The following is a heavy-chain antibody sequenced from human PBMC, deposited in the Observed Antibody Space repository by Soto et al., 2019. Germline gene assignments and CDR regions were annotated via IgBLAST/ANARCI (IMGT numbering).Heavy chain of an antibody. CDR2: INPNSGGT. J-gene: IGHJ4*02. D-gene: IGHD1-1*01. CDR1: GYTFTGYY. Sequence: GASVKVSCKASGYTFTGYYMHWVRQAPGQGFEWMGWINPNSGGTNYAQKFQGRVTMTRDTSISTAYMELSRLRSDDTAVYYCARDPGTAPYYFDYWGQGTLVTVSS. CDR3: ARDPGTAPYYFDY. V-gene: IGHV1-2*02.